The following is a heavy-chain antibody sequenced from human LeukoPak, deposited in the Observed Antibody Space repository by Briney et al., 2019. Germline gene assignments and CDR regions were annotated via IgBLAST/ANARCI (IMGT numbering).Heavy chain of an antibody. CDR1: GFTFRSYA. CDR2: ISGIDDYT. Sequence: GGSLRLSCAASGFTFRSYAMSWVRQAPGKGLEWVSSISGIDDYTYYAESVKGRFTISRDNSRGTLYLQLNSLRAEDTAVYYCARRAGAYSHPYDYWGQGTLVTVSS. D-gene: IGHD4/OR15-4a*01. J-gene: IGHJ4*02. V-gene: IGHV3-23*01. CDR3: ARRAGAYSHPYDY.